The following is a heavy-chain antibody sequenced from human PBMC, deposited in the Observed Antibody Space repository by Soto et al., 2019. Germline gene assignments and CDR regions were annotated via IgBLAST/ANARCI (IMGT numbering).Heavy chain of an antibody. Sequence: GGSLRLSCAASGFTVSSNSMSWVRQAPGKGLEWVSVIYSSGNTYYADSMKGRFTISRDNSKNALYLQMSSLRVDDTAVYYCVKALPSSHFDFWGQGTLVTVSS. CDR2: IYSSGNT. V-gene: IGHV3-66*01. D-gene: IGHD6-6*01. CDR3: VKALPSSHFDF. CDR1: GFTVSSNS. J-gene: IGHJ4*02.